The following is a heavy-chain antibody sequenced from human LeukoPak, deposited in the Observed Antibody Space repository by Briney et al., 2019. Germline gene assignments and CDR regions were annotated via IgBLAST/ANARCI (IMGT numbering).Heavy chain of an antibody. CDR1: GGSISSYY. Sequence: SETLSLTCTVSGGSISSYYWSWIRQPAGKGLEWIGRIYTSGSTDYNPSLKSRVTTSVDTSKNQFSLKLSSVTAADTAVYYCARVVLIAAAGTGYYFDYWGQGTLVTVSS. CDR3: ARVVLIAAAGTGYYFDY. CDR2: IYTSGST. V-gene: IGHV4-4*07. J-gene: IGHJ4*02. D-gene: IGHD6-13*01.